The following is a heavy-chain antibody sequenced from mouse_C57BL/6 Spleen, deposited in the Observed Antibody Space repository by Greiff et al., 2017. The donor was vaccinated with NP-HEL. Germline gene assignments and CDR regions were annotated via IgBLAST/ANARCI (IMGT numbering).Heavy chain of an antibody. D-gene: IGHD6-1*01. Sequence: QVQLQQSGAELVKPGASVKISCKASGYAFSSYWMNWVKQRPGKGLEWIGHIYPGDGDTNYNGKFKGKATLTADKSSSTAYMQLSSLTSEDSAVYFCARSLSFYDAMDYWGQGTSVTVSS. J-gene: IGHJ4*01. CDR3: ARSLSFYDAMDY. CDR1: GYAFSSYW. CDR2: IYPGDGDT. V-gene: IGHV1-80*01.